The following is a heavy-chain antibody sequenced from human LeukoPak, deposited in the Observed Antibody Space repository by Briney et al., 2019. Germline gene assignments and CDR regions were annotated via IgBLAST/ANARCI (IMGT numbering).Heavy chain of an antibody. D-gene: IGHD2-2*02. J-gene: IGHJ4*02. CDR2: INHSGST. V-gene: IGHV4-34*01. CDR3: ARGVRRYSLGSNY. CDR1: GGSFSGYY. Sequence: SSETLSLTCAVYGGSFSGYYWSWIRQPPGKGLEWIGEINHSGSTNYNPSLKSRVTISVDTSKNQFSLKLSSVTAADTAVYYCARGVRRYSLGSNYWGQGTLVTVSS.